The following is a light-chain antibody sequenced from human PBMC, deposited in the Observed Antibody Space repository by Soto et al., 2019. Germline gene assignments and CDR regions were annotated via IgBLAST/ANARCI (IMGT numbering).Light chain of an antibody. CDR3: QQYGSSPYT. J-gene: IGKJ2*01. Sequence: IVLTQSPGTMSLSPGERATLSCMASQSVSSTSLAWYQQKPGQAPRLLIYGATSRATGIPDRFSGSGSGTDFTLTISRLEPEDFAVYYCQQYGSSPYTFGQGTQLEIK. V-gene: IGKV3-20*01. CDR1: QSVSSTS. CDR2: GAT.